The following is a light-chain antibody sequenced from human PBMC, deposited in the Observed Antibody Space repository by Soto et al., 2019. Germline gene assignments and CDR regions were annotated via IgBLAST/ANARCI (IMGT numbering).Light chain of an antibody. Sequence: DIVLTQSPGTLSLSPGERATLSCRASQSVNSWYLAWYQQKPGQAPRLLIYDASSRATGIPDRFSGSGSETDFTLTISRLEPEDFAVYYCQQYNYSPTTFGQGTKVDIK. CDR1: QSVNSWY. V-gene: IGKV3-20*01. CDR2: DAS. CDR3: QQYNYSPTT. J-gene: IGKJ1*01.